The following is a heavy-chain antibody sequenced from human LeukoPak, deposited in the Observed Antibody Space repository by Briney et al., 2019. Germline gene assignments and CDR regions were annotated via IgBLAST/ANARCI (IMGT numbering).Heavy chain of an antibody. CDR2: IIPIFGTA. CDR3: ARDLYGDSFFDP. CDR1: GGTFSSYA. D-gene: IGHD4-17*01. J-gene: IGHJ5*02. V-gene: IGHV1-69*01. Sequence: SVKVSCKAFGGTFSSYAISWVRQAPGQGLEWMGGIIPIFGTANYAQKFQGRVTITADESTSTAYMELSSLRSEDTAVYYCARDLYGDSFFDPWGQGTLVTVSS.